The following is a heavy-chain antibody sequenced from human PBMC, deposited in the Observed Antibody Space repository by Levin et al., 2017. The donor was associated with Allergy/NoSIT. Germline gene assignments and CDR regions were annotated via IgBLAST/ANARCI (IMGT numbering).Heavy chain of an antibody. J-gene: IGHJ6*03. CDR3: ARRYYGLGTYYMDV. Sequence: PGGSLRLSCAASGFTVSSNYMSWVRQAPGKGLEWVSLSYRGGTTYYADSVKGRFTISRDNSNNTLYLQMNSLRAEDTAVYYCARRYYGLGTYYMDVWGKGTTVTVAS. CDR2: SYRGGTT. V-gene: IGHV3-66*01. CDR1: GFTVSSNY. D-gene: IGHD3-10*01.